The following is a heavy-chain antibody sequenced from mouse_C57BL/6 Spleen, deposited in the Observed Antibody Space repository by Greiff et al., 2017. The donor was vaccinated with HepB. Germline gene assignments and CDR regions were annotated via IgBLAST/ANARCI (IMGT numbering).Heavy chain of an antibody. Sequence: EVMLVESGGGLVQPGGSLKLSCAASGFTFSSYGMSWVRQTPDKRLELVATINSNGGSTYYPDSVKGRFTISRDNAKNTLYLQMSSLKSEDTAMYYCARMARTINWGQGPTLTVSS. CDR2: INSNGGST. CDR1: GFTFSSYG. J-gene: IGHJ2*01. CDR3: ARMARTIN. V-gene: IGHV5-6-3*01.